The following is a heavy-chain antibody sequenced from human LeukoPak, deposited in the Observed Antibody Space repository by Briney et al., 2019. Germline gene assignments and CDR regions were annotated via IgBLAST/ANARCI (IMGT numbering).Heavy chain of an antibody. D-gene: IGHD3-3*01. CDR3: ARGKDFWSGYYTPHFDY. J-gene: IGHJ4*02. CDR2: IYYSGST. V-gene: IGHV4-30-4*08. Sequence: SQTLSLTCTVSGGSISSGDYYWRWIRQPPGKGLEWIGYIYYSGSTYYNPSLKSRVTISVDTSKNQFSLKLSSVTAADTAVYYCARGKDFWSGYYTPHFDYWGQGTLVTVSS. CDR1: GGSISSGDYY.